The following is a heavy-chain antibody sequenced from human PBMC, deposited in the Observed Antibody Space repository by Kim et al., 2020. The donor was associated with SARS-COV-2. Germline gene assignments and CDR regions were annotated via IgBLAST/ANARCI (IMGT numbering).Heavy chain of an antibody. Sequence: GGSLRLSCAASGFTFSSYAMSWVRQAPGKGLEWVSAISGSGGSTYYADSVKGRFTISRDNSKNTLYLQMNSLRAEDTAVYYCALTRYSSSWYGDYYYGMDVWGQGTTVTVSS. V-gene: IGHV3-23*01. CDR1: GFTFSSYA. J-gene: IGHJ6*02. CDR3: ALTRYSSSWYGDYYYGMDV. D-gene: IGHD6-13*01. CDR2: ISGSGGST.